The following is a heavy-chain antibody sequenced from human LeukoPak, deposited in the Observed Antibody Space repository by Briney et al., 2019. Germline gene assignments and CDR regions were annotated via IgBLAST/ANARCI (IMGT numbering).Heavy chain of an antibody. CDR3: ARYVVYGSGKYYFDY. Sequence: SEPLSLTCTVSGGSISSSNYYWSWNRQPPEMELEWITSINYSGSTYYNPSLKSPVTISVDTSKNQFSLMLSSVTAADTAVYFCARYVVYGSGKYYFDYWGQGSLVTVSS. D-gene: IGHD3-10*01. CDR2: INYSGST. CDR1: GGSISSSNYY. J-gene: IGHJ4*02. V-gene: IGHV4-39*01.